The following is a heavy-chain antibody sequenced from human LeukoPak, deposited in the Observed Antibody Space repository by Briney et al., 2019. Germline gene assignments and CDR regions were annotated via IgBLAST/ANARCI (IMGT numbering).Heavy chain of an antibody. D-gene: IGHD3-22*01. Sequence: SQTLSLTRAISGDSVSSNSATWNWIRQSPSRGLEWLGRTYYRSKWSNDYAVSVKSRITINPDTSKNLFSLQLNSVTPEDTAVYFCASSESGGYLFAYWGQGTLVTVSS. CDR1: GDSVSSNSAT. V-gene: IGHV6-1*01. CDR3: ASSESGGYLFAY. J-gene: IGHJ4*02. CDR2: TYYRSKWSN.